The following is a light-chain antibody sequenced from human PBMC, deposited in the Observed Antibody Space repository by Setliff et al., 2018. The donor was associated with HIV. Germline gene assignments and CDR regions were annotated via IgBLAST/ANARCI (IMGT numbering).Light chain of an antibody. V-gene: IGLV2-11*01. Sequence: QSALTQPRSVSGSPGQSVTISCTGTSSDVGTYNYVSWYQQHPGKAPKLMIFEVSKRPSGVPDRFSGSKSGNTASLTISGLQAEDEADYYCCPYAGSYSFVVFGSGTKVTVL. J-gene: IGLJ1*01. CDR3: CPYAGSYSFVV. CDR1: SSDVGTYNY. CDR2: EVS.